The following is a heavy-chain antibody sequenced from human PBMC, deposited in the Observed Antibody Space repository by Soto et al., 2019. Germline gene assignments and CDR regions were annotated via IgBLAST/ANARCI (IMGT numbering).Heavy chain of an antibody. CDR2: ISSSSSFR. D-gene: IGHD2-21*01. CDR1: GFTFTNHN. J-gene: IGHJ4*02. CDR3: ARDQTLSVLVVVATDEF. V-gene: IGHV3-21*02. Sequence: EVPLVESGGGLVKPGGSLRLSCAASGFTFTNHNMNWVRQAPGKGLEWVSSISSSSSFRNYADSVKGRFSISRDNDKNLVYLKMDSLRAEDTAVYYCARDQTLSVLVVVATDEFWGQRTMVTVSS.